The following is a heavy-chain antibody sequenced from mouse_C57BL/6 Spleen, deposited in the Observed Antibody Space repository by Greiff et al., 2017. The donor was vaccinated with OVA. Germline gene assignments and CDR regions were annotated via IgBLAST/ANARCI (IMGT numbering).Heavy chain of an antibody. J-gene: IGHJ3*01. Sequence: QVQLQQPGAELVMPGASVKLSCKASGYTFTSYWMHWVKQRPGQGLEWIGEIDPSDSYTNYNQKFKGKSTLTLDKSSSTAYMQLSSLTSEDAAVYYCARYGNYGFAYGGQGTLVTVSA. CDR1: GYTFTSYW. CDR3: ARYGNYGFAY. V-gene: IGHV1-69*01. CDR2: IDPSDSYT. D-gene: IGHD2-1*01.